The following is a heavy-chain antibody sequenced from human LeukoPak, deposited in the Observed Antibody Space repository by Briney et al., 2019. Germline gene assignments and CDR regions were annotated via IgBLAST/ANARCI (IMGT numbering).Heavy chain of an antibody. CDR2: IRRQEYVWTT. J-gene: IGHJ4*02. Sequence: GGFLRLSFRGSGFTFGGYLMSWVRQAPGKGLEWVGFIRRQEYVWTTESAASVKDRFIISRDDSRSVAYLQIDSRKTEDIAVYYCIRDFYSNYGVDFDHWGQETQVPVSS. V-gene: IGHV3-49*02. CDR1: GFTFGGYL. CDR3: IRDFYSNYGVDFDH. D-gene: IGHD4-11*01.